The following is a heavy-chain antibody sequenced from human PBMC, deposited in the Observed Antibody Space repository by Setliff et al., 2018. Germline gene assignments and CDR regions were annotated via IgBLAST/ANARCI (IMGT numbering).Heavy chain of an antibody. V-gene: IGHV4-34*01. J-gene: IGHJ3*02. D-gene: IGHD3-9*01. CDR2: INHSGST. Sequence: SETLSLTCAVYGGSFSTYYWIWIRQPPGKGLEWIGEINHSGSTNYNPSLKSRVTISVDTSKNQFSLKLSSVTAADTAVYYCARGRGYDIFDIWGQGTVVTVSS. CDR3: ARGRGYDIFDI. CDR1: GGSFSTYY.